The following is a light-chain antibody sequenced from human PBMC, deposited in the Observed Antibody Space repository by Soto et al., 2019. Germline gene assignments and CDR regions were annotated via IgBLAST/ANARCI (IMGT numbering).Light chain of an antibody. V-gene: IGKV3-15*01. J-gene: IGKJ2*01. Sequence: EIVLTQSPATVSVSPWESATLSCRASHNVNGNLAWYQQKPGQAPRLLMYSVSIRATGIPARFSGSGTGTEFTLTISSLQSEDFAVYFCHQYNKLPPYTFGQGTKLDIK. CDR2: SVS. CDR1: HNVNGN. CDR3: HQYNKLPPYT.